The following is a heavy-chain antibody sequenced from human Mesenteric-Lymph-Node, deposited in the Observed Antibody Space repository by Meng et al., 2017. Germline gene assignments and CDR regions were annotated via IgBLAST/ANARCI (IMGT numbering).Heavy chain of an antibody. D-gene: IGHD5-18*01. J-gene: IGHJ4*02. CDR1: GGSINSGDYY. Sequence: QVRLQVSGPGLVKPSQTLSLTCTVSGGSINSGDYYWSWIRQPPGKGLEWIGYIYYTGSTYYNPSLKSRVTISMDTSKNQFSLRLSSVTAADTAVYYCARGGYYSFDYWGQGTLVTVSS. V-gene: IGHV4-30-4*01. CDR3: ARGGYYSFDY. CDR2: IYYTGST.